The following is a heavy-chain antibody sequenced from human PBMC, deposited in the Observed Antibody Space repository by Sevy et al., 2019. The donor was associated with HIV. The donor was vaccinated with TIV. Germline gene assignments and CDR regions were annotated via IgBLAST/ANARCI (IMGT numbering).Heavy chain of an antibody. J-gene: IGHJ4*02. CDR1: GGTFCSYI. Sequence: ASVKVSCKASGGTFCSYIVSWVRQAPGQGLEWMGGITPVLGTTNYAHKFQGRVTITADESTSTVYMEMSRLKSEDTAVYYCARWSISIDYWGQGTLVTVSS. V-gene: IGHV1-69*13. CDR3: ARWSISIDY. CDR2: ITPVLGTT.